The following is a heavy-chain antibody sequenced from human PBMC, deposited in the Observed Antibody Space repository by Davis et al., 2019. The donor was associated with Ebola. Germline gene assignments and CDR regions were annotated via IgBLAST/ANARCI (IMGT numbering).Heavy chain of an antibody. D-gene: IGHD2-2*01. CDR1: GGSFSGYY. CDR3: ASGDIVVVGVFDP. Sequence: SETLSLTCAVYGGSFSGYYWSWIRQPPGKGLEWIGEINHSGSTNYNPSLKSRVTISVDTSKNQFSLKLSSVTAADTAVYYCASGDIVVVGVFDPWGQGTLVTVSS. CDR2: INHSGST. J-gene: IGHJ5*02. V-gene: IGHV4-34*01.